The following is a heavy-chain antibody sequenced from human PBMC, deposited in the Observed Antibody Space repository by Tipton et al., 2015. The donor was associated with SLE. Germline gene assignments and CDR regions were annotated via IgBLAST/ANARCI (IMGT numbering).Heavy chain of an antibody. CDR1: GFTFSSYA. Sequence: SLRLSCAASGFTFSSYAMSWVRQAPGKGLEWVSAISGSGGSTYYADSVKGRFTISRDNSKNTLYLQMNSLRAEDTAVYYCAKVRKTIAAALADYFDYWGQGTLVTVSS. J-gene: IGHJ4*02. CDR3: AKVRKTIAAALADYFDY. CDR2: ISGSGGST. D-gene: IGHD6-13*01. V-gene: IGHV3-23*01.